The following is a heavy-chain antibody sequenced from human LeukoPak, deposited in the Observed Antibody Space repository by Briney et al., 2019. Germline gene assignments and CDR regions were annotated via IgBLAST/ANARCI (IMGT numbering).Heavy chain of an antibody. CDR1: GGSFSGYY. J-gene: IGHJ5*02. Sequence: PSETLSLTCAVYGGSFSGYYWSWIRQPPGKGLEWIGEINHSGSTNYNPSLKSRVTISVDTSKNQFSLKLSSVTAADTAVYYCARGARLLDIVVAPAAIFWFDPWGQGTLVTVSS. CDR3: ARGARLLDIVVAPAAIFWFDP. CDR2: INHSGST. V-gene: IGHV4-34*01. D-gene: IGHD2-2*02.